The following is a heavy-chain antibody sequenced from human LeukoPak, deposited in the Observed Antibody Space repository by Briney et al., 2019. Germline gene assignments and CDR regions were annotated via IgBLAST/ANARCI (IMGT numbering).Heavy chain of an antibody. CDR3: AKDDPAMDLDY. V-gene: IGHV3-30*18. J-gene: IGHJ4*02. CDR2: ISYDGSNK. D-gene: IGHD5-18*01. CDR1: GFTFSSYG. Sequence: GESLRLSCAASGFTFSSYGMHWVRQAPGKGLEWVAVISYDGSNKYYADSVKGRFTISRDNSKNTLYLQMDSLRAEDTAVYYCAKDDPAMDLDYWGQGTLVTVSS.